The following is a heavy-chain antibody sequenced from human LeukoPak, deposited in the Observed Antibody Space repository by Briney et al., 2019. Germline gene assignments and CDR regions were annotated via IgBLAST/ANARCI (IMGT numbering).Heavy chain of an antibody. J-gene: IGHJ4*02. CDR1: GFTFSSYG. CDR2: IRYDGSKN. D-gene: IGHD1-7*01. Sequence: GGSLRLACAASGFTFSSYGMHWARQAPGKGLGWVAFIRYDGSKNYYADSVKGRFTIFRDNSRNTLDLQMNSLRAEDTAVYYCAKDRGTGTTVDYFDYWGQGTLVTVSS. V-gene: IGHV3-30*02. CDR3: AKDRGTGTTVDYFDY.